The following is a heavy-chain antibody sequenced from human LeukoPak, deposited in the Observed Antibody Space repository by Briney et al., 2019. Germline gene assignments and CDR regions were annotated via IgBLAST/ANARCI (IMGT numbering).Heavy chain of an antibody. Sequence: PGKSLRLSCVASGFTFSDYGIHWVRQAPGGGLEWVAVLSYDGSNKYYADSVKGRFTISRDNSKNTLYLLMDSLRAEDTAEYFCAKPQATTVYYFDYWGQGTLVTVSS. D-gene: IGHD4-17*01. CDR1: GFTFSDYG. CDR2: LSYDGSNK. V-gene: IGHV3-30*18. CDR3: AKPQATTVYYFDY. J-gene: IGHJ4*02.